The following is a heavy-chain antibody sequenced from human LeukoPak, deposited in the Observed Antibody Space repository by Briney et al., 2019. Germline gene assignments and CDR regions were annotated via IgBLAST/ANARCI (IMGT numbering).Heavy chain of an antibody. Sequence: ASVKVSCKASGYTFTGYYMHWVRQAPGQGLEGMGWINPNSGGTNYAQKFQGRVTMTRDTSISTAYMELSRLRSDDTAVYYCARAVPNVLRYFDWLLRLDYWGQGTLVTVSS. CDR1: GYTFTGYY. J-gene: IGHJ4*02. D-gene: IGHD3-9*01. V-gene: IGHV1-2*02. CDR3: ARAVPNVLRYFDWLLRLDY. CDR2: INPNSGGT.